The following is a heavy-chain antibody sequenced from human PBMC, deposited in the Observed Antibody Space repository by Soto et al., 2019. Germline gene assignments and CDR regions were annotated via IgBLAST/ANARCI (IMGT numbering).Heavy chain of an antibody. D-gene: IGHD5-18*01. J-gene: IGHJ4*02. Sequence: GGSLRLSCAASGFTFSSYAMHWVRQAPGKGLEWVAVISYDGSNKYYADSVKGRFTISRDNSKNTLYLQMNSLRAGDTAVYYCARDGGYSYGSDFDYWGQGTLVTVSS. CDR2: ISYDGSNK. CDR3: ARDGGYSYGSDFDY. CDR1: GFTFSSYA. V-gene: IGHV3-30-3*01.